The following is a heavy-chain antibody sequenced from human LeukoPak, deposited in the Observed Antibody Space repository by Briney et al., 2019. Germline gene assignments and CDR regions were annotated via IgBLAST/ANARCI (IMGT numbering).Heavy chain of an antibody. CDR1: GFTFSSYS. CDR2: ISSSSSYI. D-gene: IGHD5-18*01. V-gene: IGHV3-21*01. J-gene: IGHJ6*02. Sequence: PGGSLRLSCAASGFTFSSYSMNWVRQAPGKGLEWVSSISSSSSYIYYVDSVEGRFTISRDNAKNSLYLQMNSLRAEDTAVYYCARDGPGYSYGYHYYYGKDVWGQGTTVTVSS. CDR3: ARDGPGYSYGYHYYYGKDV.